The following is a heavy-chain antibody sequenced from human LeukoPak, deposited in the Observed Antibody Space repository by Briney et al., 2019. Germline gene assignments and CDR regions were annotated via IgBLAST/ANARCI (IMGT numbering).Heavy chain of an antibody. V-gene: IGHV3-53*05. CDR3: VKGGYCSGGSCRVFGFDP. Sequence: GGSLRLSCAASGFTVSSNYMSWVRQAPGRGLEWVSVIYSGGSTYYADSVRGGFTISGDSSKNTLYLQMSSLRAEDTAVYYCVKGGYCSGGSCRVFGFDPWGQGTLVTVSS. CDR1: GFTVSSNY. CDR2: IYSGGST. J-gene: IGHJ5*02. D-gene: IGHD2-15*01.